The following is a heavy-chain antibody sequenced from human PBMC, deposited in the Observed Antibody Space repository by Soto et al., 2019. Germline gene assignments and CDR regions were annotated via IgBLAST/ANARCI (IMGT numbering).Heavy chain of an antibody. V-gene: IGHV1-3*01. J-gene: IGHJ4*02. D-gene: IGHD5-18*01. CDR1: GYTFTSYA. CDR3: ARGLNGYSHYFDY. CDR2: INAGNGNT. Sequence: QVQLVQSGAKVKKPGASVKVSCKASGYTFTSYAMHWVRQAPGQRLEWMGWINAGNGNTKYSQKFPGRVTITRDTSASTAYMELSSLRSEDTAVYYCARGLNGYSHYFDYWGQGTLVTVSS.